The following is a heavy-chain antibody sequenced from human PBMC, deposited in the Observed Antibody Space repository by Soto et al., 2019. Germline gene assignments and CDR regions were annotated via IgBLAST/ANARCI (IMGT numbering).Heavy chain of an antibody. D-gene: IGHD1-26*01. CDR3: ARDRATFGLYYYGMDV. V-gene: IGHV3-33*01. CDR2: IWYDGSNK. Sequence: GSLRLSCAASGFTFSSYGMHWVRQAPGKGLEWVAVIWYDGSNKYYADSVKGRFTISRDNSKNTLYLQMNSLRAEDTAVYYCARDRATFGLYYYGMDVWGQGTTVTVSS. J-gene: IGHJ6*02. CDR1: GFTFSSYG.